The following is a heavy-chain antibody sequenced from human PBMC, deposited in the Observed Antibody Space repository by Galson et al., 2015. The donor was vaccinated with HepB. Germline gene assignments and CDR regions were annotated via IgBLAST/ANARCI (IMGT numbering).Heavy chain of an antibody. V-gene: IGHV4-39*01. CDR3: ARPRYCSSASCSASFDL. CDR2: IYSRGSGST. J-gene: IGHJ4*02. Sequence: ETLSLTCTVSGGSIISSMNYWGWIRQPPGKGLEWIGGIYSRGSGSTHYNKALKSRLTLSVDTSRNQFALKVRSVTAADTAVYYCARPRYCSSASCSASFDLWGQGTLVTVSS. CDR1: GGSIISSMNY. D-gene: IGHD2-2*01.